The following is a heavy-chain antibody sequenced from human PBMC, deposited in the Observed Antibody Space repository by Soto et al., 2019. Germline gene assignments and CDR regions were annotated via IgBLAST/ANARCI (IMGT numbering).Heavy chain of an antibody. CDR2: INPGWINPNSGGT. V-gene: IGHV1-2*02. J-gene: IGHJ4*02. Sequence: ASVKVSCKASGDTFTGYYIHCVRRAPGQVLEWMGWINPGWINPNSGGTDYAQKFQGRVTMTRDTSSSTVFMELSRLTSDDTAVYYCARGPMVRGVIMQNDHWGQGTLVTVSS. CDR1: GDTFTGYY. D-gene: IGHD3-10*01. CDR3: ARGPMVRGVIMQNDH.